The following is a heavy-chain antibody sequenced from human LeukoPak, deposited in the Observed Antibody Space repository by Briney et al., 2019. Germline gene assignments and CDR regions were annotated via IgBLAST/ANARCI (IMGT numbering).Heavy chain of an antibody. CDR1: GHSFTTYW. CDR3: ARRGDSSGNYPLPLDY. V-gene: IGHV5-51*01. Sequence: GESLKISCKGSGHSFTTYWIGWVRQMPGKGLEWMGIIYPGDSDTRYSPSFQGQVTISADKSISTAYLQWSSLKASDTAMYYCARRGDSSGNYPLPLDYWGQGTLVTVSS. CDR2: IYPGDSDT. J-gene: IGHJ4*02. D-gene: IGHD3-22*01.